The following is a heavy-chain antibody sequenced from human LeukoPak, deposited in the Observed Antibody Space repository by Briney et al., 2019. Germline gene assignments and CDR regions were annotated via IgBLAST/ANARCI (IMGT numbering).Heavy chain of an antibody. CDR1: GFTFSSYW. V-gene: IGHV3-7*01. J-gene: IGHJ5*02. CDR3: ARETVTTHNWFDP. CDR2: IKQDGSEK. D-gene: IGHD4-17*01. Sequence: PGGSLRLSCAASGFTFSSYWMSWVRQAPGKGLEWVANIKQDGSEKYYVDSVKGRFTISRDNAKNSLYLQMNSLRAEDTAVYYCARETVTTHNWFDPWGQGTLVTVSS.